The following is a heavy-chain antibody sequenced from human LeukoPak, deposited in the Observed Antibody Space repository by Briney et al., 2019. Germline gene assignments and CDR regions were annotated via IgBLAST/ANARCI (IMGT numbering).Heavy chain of an antibody. D-gene: IGHD3-16*01. V-gene: IGHV3-21*01. CDR1: GFIFRNYW. J-gene: IGHJ4*02. CDR3: ARDYGDY. Sequence: GSLRLSCAASGFIFRNYWMNWVRQAPGKGLEWVSSISSSSSYIYYADSVKGRFTISRDNAKNSLYLQMNSLRAEDTAVYYCARDYGDYWGQGTLVTVSS. CDR2: ISSSSSYI.